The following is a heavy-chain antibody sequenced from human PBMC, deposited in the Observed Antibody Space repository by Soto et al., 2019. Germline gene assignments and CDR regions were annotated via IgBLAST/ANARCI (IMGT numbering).Heavy chain of an antibody. CDR2: IYYSGST. J-gene: IGHJ6*02. D-gene: IGHD6-6*01. V-gene: IGHV4-59*01. CDR3: ASIPTQLDYGMDV. CDR1: GGSISSYY. Sequence: PSETLSLTCTVSGGSISSYYWSWIRQPPGKGLEWIGYIYYSGSTNYNPSLKSRVTISVDTSKNQFSLKLSSATAADTAVYYCASIPTQLDYGMDVWGQGTTVTVSS.